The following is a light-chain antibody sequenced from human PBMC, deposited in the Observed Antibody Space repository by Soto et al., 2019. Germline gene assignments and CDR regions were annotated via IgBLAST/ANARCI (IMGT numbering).Light chain of an antibody. Sequence: EIVLTQSPATLSLSPVERATLSCMASQSVNNYLAWYQQRPGQAPRLLIHDASNRATGIPARFSGSGSGTDFTLTISSLEPEHFAVYYCQQRSNWPPVLTFGGGTKVDIK. CDR1: QSVNNY. CDR3: QQRSNWPPVLT. V-gene: IGKV3-11*01. CDR2: DAS. J-gene: IGKJ4*01.